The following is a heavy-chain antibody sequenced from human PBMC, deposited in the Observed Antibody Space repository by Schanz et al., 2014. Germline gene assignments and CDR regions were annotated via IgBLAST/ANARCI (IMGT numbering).Heavy chain of an antibody. D-gene: IGHD3-9*01. V-gene: IGHV1-69*08. CDR1: GGTFSSFT. J-gene: IGHJ6*02. CDR3: AKVDRTRYYAMDV. CDR2: IIPILDKT. Sequence: QVQLVQSGAEVKKPGSSVKVSCKASGGTFSSFTLTWVRQAPGQGLEWMGRIIPILDKTNYAQKFQGRVTMTADKSTSTVYMEVSGLRSEDTAVYYCAKVDRTRYYAMDVWGQGTTVTVSS.